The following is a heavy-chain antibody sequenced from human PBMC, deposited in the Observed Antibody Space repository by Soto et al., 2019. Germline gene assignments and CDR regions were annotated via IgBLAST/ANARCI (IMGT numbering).Heavy chain of an antibody. V-gene: IGHV5-51*01. CDR1: GYSFTRYW. CDR3: ARDYYGSGSSLYGMDV. CDR2: IYPGDSET. J-gene: IGHJ6*02. Sequence: GESLKISCKGSGYSFTRYWIGWVRQMPGKGLEWMGIIYPGDSETRYSPSFEGQVTISADKSISTAYLQWSSLKASDTAMYYCARDYYGSGSSLYGMDVWGQGTTVTVSS. D-gene: IGHD3-10*01.